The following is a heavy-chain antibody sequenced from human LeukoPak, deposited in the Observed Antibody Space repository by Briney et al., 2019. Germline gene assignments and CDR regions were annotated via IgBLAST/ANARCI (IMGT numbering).Heavy chain of an antibody. J-gene: IGHJ4*02. D-gene: IGHD4/OR15-4a*01. V-gene: IGHV3-23*01. CDR3: AKKAQYDGHYPLDY. CDR1: GFTFSSYS. CDR2: TSDRGDYT. Sequence: GGSLRLSRAASGFTFSSYSMSWVRQAPGKGLEWVSGTSDRGDYTYYADSVKGRFTISRDTSKNTLYLQMNSLRAEDTALYFCAKKAQYDGHYPLDYWGQGTLVTVSA.